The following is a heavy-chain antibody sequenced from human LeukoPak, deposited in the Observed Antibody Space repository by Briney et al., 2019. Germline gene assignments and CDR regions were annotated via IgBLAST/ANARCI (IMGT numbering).Heavy chain of an antibody. CDR1: GYTFTGYY. Sequence: ASVKVSCKASGYTFTGYYTHWVRQAPGQGLEWMGRINPNSGGTNYAQKFQGRVTMTRDTSISTAYMELSRLRSDDTAVYYCARDSHTNIVGATGGLEWGQGTLVTVSS. J-gene: IGHJ4*02. D-gene: IGHD1-26*01. CDR3: ARDSHTNIVGATGGLE. CDR2: INPNSGGT. V-gene: IGHV1-2*06.